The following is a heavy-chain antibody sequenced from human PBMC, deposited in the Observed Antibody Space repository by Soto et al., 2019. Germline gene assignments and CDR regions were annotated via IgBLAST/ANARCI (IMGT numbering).Heavy chain of an antibody. J-gene: IGHJ4*02. V-gene: IGHV1-69*06. D-gene: IGHD4-17*01. CDR3: ARGWTPNYGDYGY. CDR2: IIPIFGTA. Sequence: SVKVSCKASGGTFSSYAISWVRQAPGQGLEWMGGIIPIFGTANYAQKFQGRVTITADKSTSTAYMELSSLRSEDTAVYYCARGWTPNYGDYGYWGQGTLVTVSS. CDR1: GGTFSSYA.